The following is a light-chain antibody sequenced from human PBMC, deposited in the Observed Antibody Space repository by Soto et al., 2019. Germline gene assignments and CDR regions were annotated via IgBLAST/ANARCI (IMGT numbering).Light chain of an antibody. J-gene: IGLJ1*01. Sequence: SVLTQPPSGCGAPGQRVTISCTGSSSNIGAGYDVHWYQQRPGTAPKLLIFGNINRPSGAPARFSGSKSGTSASLAITGLQAADEGDYYCLPYESTGSGCYGFATGTQGTV. CDR2: GNI. CDR1: SSNIGAGYD. CDR3: LPYESTGSGCYG. V-gene: IGLV1-40*01.